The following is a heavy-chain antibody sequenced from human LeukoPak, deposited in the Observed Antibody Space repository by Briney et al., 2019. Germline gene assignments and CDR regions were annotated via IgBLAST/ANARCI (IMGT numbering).Heavy chain of an antibody. J-gene: IGHJ5*02. CDR3: AREVVVVPAAMRGWFDP. CDR2: ISSSSSYI. CDR1: GFTFSSYS. Sequence: GSLRLSCAASGFTFSSYSMNWVRQAPGKGLEWVSSISSSSSYIYYADSVKGRFTISRDNAKNSLYLQMNSLRAEDTAVYYCAREVVVVPAAMRGWFDPWGQGTLVTVSS. V-gene: IGHV3-21*01. D-gene: IGHD2-2*01.